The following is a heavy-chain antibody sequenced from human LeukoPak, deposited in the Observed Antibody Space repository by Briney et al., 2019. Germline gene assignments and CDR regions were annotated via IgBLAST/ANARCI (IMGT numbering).Heavy chain of an antibody. V-gene: IGHV3-48*01. CDR1: GFTFGDYA. D-gene: IGHD4-17*01. CDR3: ARGALYQYYLDYWG. CDR2: ISSSSSTI. Sequence: GGSLRLSCTASGFTFGDYAMSWFRQAPGKGLEWVSYISSSSSTIYYADSVKGRFTISRDNAKNSLYLQMNSLRVEDTAVYYCARGALYQYYLDYWGWGQGTLVTVSS. J-gene: IGHJ4*02.